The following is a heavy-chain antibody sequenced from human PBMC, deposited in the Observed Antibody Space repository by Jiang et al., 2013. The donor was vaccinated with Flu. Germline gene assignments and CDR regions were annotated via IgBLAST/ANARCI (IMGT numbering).Heavy chain of an antibody. J-gene: IGHJ5*02. CDR3: ATDKIYCSGGSCPIYYNWFDP. V-gene: IGHV1-24*01. CDR2: LILKMVK. Sequence: TELSMHWVRQALEKGLSGWEVLILKMVKQSTHRSSRAESPMTEDTSTDTAYMELSSLRSEDTAVYYCATDKIYCSGGSCPIYYNWFDPWGQGTLVTVSS. CDR1: TELS. D-gene: IGHD2-15*01.